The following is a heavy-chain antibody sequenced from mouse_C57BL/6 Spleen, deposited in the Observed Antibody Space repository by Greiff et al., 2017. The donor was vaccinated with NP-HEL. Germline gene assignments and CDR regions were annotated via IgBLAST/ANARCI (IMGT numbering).Heavy chain of an antibody. V-gene: IGHV2-5*01. CDR3: AKNENYGSSFDY. Sequence: VKLQESGPGLVQPSQSLSITCTVSGFSLTSYGVHWVRQSPGKGLEWLGVIWRGGSTDYNAAFMSRLSITKDNSKSQVFFKMNSLQADDTAIYYCAKNENYGSSFDYWGQGTTLTVSS. CDR1: GFSLTSYG. J-gene: IGHJ2*01. CDR2: IWRGGST. D-gene: IGHD1-1*01.